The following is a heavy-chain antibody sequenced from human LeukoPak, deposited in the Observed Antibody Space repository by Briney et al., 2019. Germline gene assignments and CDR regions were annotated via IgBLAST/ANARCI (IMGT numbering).Heavy chain of an antibody. J-gene: IGHJ4*02. D-gene: IGHD3-9*01. CDR2: ISGSGGST. CDR1: GFTFSSYG. CDR3: ARNNYDILTGYQQTYYFDY. Sequence: GGSLRLSCAASGFTFSSYGMSWVRQAPGKELEWVSAISGSGGSTYYADSVKGRFTISRDNSKNTLYLQMNSLRAEDTAVYYCARNNYDILTGYQQTYYFDYWGQGTLVTVSS. V-gene: IGHV3-23*01.